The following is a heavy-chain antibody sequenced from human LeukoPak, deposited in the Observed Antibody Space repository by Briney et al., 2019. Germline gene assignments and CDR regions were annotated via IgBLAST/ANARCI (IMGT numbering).Heavy chain of an antibody. D-gene: IGHD4-11*01. V-gene: IGHV4-38-2*02. CDR1: GYSISSGYY. J-gene: IGHJ4*02. CDR2: IYHSGST. CDR3: ARAPDNSTYRAHFAH. Sequence: SETLSLTCTVSGYSISSGYYWGWIRQPPGKGLEWIGSIYHSGSTYYNPSLKSRVTISVDTSKNQFSLKLSSVTAANTAVYYCARAPDNSTYRAHFAHWGQGPLVTGYS.